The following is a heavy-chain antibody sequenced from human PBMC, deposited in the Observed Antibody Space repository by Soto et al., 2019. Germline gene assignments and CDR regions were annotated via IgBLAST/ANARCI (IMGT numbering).Heavy chain of an antibody. V-gene: IGHV1-69*13. CDR2: IIPISDTA. CDR3: ATLVPAPIKLFPRLGCFDP. J-gene: IGHJ5*02. CDR1: GGTFSSET. Sequence: SVKVSCKASGGTFSSETITWVRQAPGQGLEWMGGIIPISDTANYAQNFRGRVTITADGSTSTVYLELSSLRSEDTAVYYCATLVPAPIKLFPRLGCFDPWGQGTLVTVSS. D-gene: IGHD2-2*02.